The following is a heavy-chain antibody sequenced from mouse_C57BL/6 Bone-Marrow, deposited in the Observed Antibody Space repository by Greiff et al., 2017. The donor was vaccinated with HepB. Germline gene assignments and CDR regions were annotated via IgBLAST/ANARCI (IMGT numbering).Heavy chain of an antibody. CDR2: INPNNGGN. Sequence: VQLQQSGPELVKPGASVKMSCKASGYTFTDYNMHWVKQSHGKSLEWIGYINPNNGGNSYNQKFKGKATLTVNKSSSTAYMELRSLTSEDSAVYYCARGVYYYGSSVFAYWGQGTLVTVSA. D-gene: IGHD1-1*01. CDR1: GYTFTDYN. J-gene: IGHJ3*01. V-gene: IGHV1-22*01. CDR3: ARGVYYYGSSVFAY.